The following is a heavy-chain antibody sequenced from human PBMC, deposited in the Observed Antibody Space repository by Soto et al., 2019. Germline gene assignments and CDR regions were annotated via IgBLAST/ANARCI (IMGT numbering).Heavy chain of an antibody. J-gene: IGHJ4*02. D-gene: IGHD3-22*01. CDR2: IIPIFGTS. V-gene: IGHV1-69*12. Sequence: QVQLVQSGAEVKKPGSSVKVSCKVSGGNLSSYGISWVRQAPGQGLEWVGGIIPIFGTSNYGQKFQGRVTITADGSTSTAYMELSSLRSDDTAVYYCARDLTYYHASGACLDYWGQGTLVTVSS. CDR3: ARDLTYYHASGACLDY. CDR1: GGNLSSYG.